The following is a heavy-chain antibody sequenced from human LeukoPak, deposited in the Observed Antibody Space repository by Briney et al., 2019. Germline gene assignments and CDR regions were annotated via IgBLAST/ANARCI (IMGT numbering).Heavy chain of an antibody. J-gene: IGHJ4*02. CDR1: GFIFENNA. V-gene: IGHV3-30*04. CDR3: APKVVGSTPFDY. D-gene: IGHD2-15*01. CDR2: ISYDGGNK. Sequence: GGSLRLSCSVSGFIFENNAMHWVRQAPGKGLEWVALISYDGGNKFYADSVKGRFTISRDNSKNTLYVHMNSLRAEDTAVYYCAPKVVGSTPFDYWGQGTLVTVSS.